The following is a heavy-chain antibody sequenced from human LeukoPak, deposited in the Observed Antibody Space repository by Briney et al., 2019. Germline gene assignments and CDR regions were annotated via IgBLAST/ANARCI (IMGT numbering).Heavy chain of an antibody. Sequence: GGSLRLSCTASGFTFSSYEMNWVRQAPGKGLEWVSYISSSGSTIYYADSVKGRFTISRDNAKNSLYLQMNSLRAEDTAVYYCARGGREQWLSTTAYFDYWGRGTLVTVSS. CDR1: GFTFSSYE. CDR2: ISSSGSTI. V-gene: IGHV3-48*03. J-gene: IGHJ4*02. D-gene: IGHD6-19*01. CDR3: ARGGREQWLSTTAYFDY.